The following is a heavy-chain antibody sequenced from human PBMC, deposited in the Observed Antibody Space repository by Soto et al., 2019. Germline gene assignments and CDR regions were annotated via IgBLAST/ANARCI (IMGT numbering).Heavy chain of an antibody. CDR1: GFTFSDHY. CDR2: TRNKANSHTT. V-gene: IGHV3-72*01. CDR3: ARATTVTDY. J-gene: IGHJ4*02. Sequence: EVQLVESGGGLVQPGGSLRLSCAASGFTFSDHYMDWVRQAPGKGLEWVGRTRNKANSHTTEYAASVKGRFTISRDDSKNSLYLKMNSLRVEDTAVYYCARATTVTDYWGQGALVTVSS. D-gene: IGHD4-17*01.